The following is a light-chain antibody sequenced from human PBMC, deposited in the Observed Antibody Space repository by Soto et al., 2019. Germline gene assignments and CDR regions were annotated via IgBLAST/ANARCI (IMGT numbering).Light chain of an antibody. V-gene: IGKV3-15*01. Sequence: ETVMTQSPATLSVSPGERATLACRASQSVSTNLAWYQQKPGQTPRLLIYDASIRATSGPANFSGSGSGTEFTLTIGSLQSEHFAVYYCQQYNSWPLTFGGGTKVEIK. CDR2: DAS. CDR1: QSVSTN. J-gene: IGKJ4*01. CDR3: QQYNSWPLT.